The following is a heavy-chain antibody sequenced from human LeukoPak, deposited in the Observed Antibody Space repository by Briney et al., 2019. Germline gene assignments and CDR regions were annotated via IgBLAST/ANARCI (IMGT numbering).Heavy chain of an antibody. V-gene: IGHV4-59*01. CDR1: VGSINICY. J-gene: IGHJ4*02. CDR2: IYYTGST. D-gene: IGHD3-10*01. Sequence: SETLSLTCTVSVGSINICYWSWIRQPPGKGREWIEYIYYTGSTNNTPSLKTQVTISAGTTKNQISLKLSSVTAVATAVYYCASRRYGPGSYYTDWGQGTLVTVHS. CDR3: ASRRYGPGSYYTD.